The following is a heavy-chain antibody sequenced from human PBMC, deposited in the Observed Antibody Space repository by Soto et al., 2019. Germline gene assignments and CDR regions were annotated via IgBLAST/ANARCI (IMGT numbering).Heavy chain of an antibody. J-gene: IGHJ4*02. Sequence: PGGSLRLSCAASGLSVSNYWMHWVRQAPGKGLEWVGRIKSKPDGGTTDYAAPVKGRFTISRDDSKNTVYVQMNSLKTEDTAVYYCNTGGYYFDYWGQGTLVTVSS. V-gene: IGHV3-15*07. CDR3: NTGGYYFDY. CDR1: GLSVSNYW. CDR2: IKSKPDGGTT.